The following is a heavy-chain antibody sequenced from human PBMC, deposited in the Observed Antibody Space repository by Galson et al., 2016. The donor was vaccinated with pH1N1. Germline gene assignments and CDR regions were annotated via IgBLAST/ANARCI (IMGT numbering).Heavy chain of an antibody. CDR2: ISSAGTYI. J-gene: IGHJ3*01. V-gene: IGHV3-21*01. CDR1: GFTFKNYV. Sequence: SLRLSCAASGFTFKNYVMSWVRQGPGKGLEWVSSISSAGTYIYYADSLKGRFTISKDSAKNSLYLQMNSLRAEDTAVYFCARVRNGDLGAFDFWGPGTVVTVSS. CDR3: ARVRNGDLGAFDF. D-gene: IGHD7-27*01.